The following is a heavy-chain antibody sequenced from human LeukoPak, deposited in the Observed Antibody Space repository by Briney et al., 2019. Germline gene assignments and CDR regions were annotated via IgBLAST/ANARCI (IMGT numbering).Heavy chain of an antibody. D-gene: IGHD1-26*01. CDR3: ARAHIVGAFDY. V-gene: IGHV1-3*01. J-gene: IGHJ4*02. Sequence: ASVKVSCKASGYTFTSYAMHWVRQAPGQRLEWMGWINAGNGNTKYSQKFQGRVTITRDTSASTAYMELSSLGSEDTAVYYCARAHIVGAFDYWGQGTLVTVSS. CDR2: INAGNGNT. CDR1: GYTFTSYA.